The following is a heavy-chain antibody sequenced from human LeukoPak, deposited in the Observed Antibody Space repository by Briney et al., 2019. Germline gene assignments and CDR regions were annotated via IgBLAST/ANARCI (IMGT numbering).Heavy chain of an antibody. D-gene: IGHD6-13*01. J-gene: IGHJ4*02. Sequence: GGSLRLSCAASGLTFSSYSMNWVRQAPGKGLEWVSSISSSSSYIYYADSVKGRFTISRDNAKNSLYLQMNSLRAEDTAVYYCARAPGIAAAGEDYWGQGTLVTVSS. CDR1: GLTFSSYS. V-gene: IGHV3-21*01. CDR3: ARAPGIAAAGEDY. CDR2: ISSSSSYI.